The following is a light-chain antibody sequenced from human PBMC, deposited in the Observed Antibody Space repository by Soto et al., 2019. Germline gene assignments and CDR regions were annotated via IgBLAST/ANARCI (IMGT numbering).Light chain of an antibody. CDR2: AAS. Sequence: DIPMAQSPSSLSASVGDRVTITCRVSQSISNYLNWYQQKPGKAPTLLXYAASTLQRGVPSRFSGSGSGTDFTLTISSLQPEDFATYYCQQSYSTPPITFGQGTRLDI. CDR1: QSISNY. V-gene: IGKV1-39*01. CDR3: QQSYSTPPIT. J-gene: IGKJ5*01.